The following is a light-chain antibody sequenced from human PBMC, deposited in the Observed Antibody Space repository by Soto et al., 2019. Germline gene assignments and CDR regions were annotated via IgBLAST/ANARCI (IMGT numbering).Light chain of an antibody. V-gene: IGKV3-20*01. CDR3: QQYGTPRA. CDR1: QSVSSNF. J-gene: IGKJ1*01. CDR2: GAS. Sequence: EIVLTQSPGTLSLSPGERATLSCRASQSVSSNFLAWYQQKPGQAPRLLIYGASSRATGIPDRFSGSGSGTDFPLTISRLEPEDFAVYYCQQYGTPRAFGQGTKVEIK.